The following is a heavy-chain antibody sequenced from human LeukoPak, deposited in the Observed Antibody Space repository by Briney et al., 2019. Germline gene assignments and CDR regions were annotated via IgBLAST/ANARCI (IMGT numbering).Heavy chain of an antibody. V-gene: IGHV1-2*06. CDR3: ARDALGGSGSSDY. D-gene: IGHD3-10*01. J-gene: IGHJ4*02. CDR2: INPNSGDT. Sequence: ASVKVSCKASGYTFTGDYMHWVRQAPGQGLEWMGRINPNSGDTNYAQKFQSRVIMTRDTSISTAYMELSRLRSDDTAVYYCARDALGGSGSSDYWGQGTLVTVSS. CDR1: GYTFTGDY.